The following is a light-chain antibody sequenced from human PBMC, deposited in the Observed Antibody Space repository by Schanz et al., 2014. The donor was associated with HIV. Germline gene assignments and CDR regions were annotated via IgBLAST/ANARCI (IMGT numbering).Light chain of an antibody. CDR3: VLYMGSGIWV. V-gene: IGLV8-61*01. CDR2: STN. CDR1: SGSVSTSSY. Sequence: QAVVTQEPSFSVSPGGTVTLTCGLTSGSVSTSSYPSWFQPTPGQAPRTLIYSTNTRSSGVPVRFSGSILGNKAALTITGAQADDESHYYCVLYMGSGIWVFGGGTKLTVL. J-gene: IGLJ3*02.